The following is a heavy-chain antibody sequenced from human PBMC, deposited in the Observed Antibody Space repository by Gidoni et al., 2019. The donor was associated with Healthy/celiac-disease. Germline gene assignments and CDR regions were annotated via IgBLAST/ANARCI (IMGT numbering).Heavy chain of an antibody. D-gene: IGHD3-3*01. CDR2: IYYSGST. CDR3: ARSPYDFWSGYYTTFDY. Sequence: QVQLQESAPGLVKPSQTLSPTCTVPGGSIRSGDSYWSWIRQPPGKGLEWIGYIYYSGSTYYNPSLKSRVTISVDTSKNQFSLKLSSVTAADTAVYYCARSPYDFWSGYYTTFDYWGQGTLVTVSS. CDR1: GGSIRSGDSY. V-gene: IGHV4-30-4*01. J-gene: IGHJ4*02.